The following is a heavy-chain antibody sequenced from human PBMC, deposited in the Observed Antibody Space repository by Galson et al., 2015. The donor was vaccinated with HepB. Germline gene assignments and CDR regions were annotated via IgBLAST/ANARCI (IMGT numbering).Heavy chain of an antibody. CDR2: ISAYNGNT. CDR3: ARERGGMITFGGVINYYYYYGMDV. V-gene: IGHV1-18*04. CDR1: GYTFTSYG. Sequence: SVKVSCKASGYTFTSYGISWVRQAPGQGLEWMGWISAYNGNTNYAQELQGRVTMTTDTSTSTAYMELRSLRSDDTAVYYCARERGGMITFGGVINYYYYYGMDVWGQGTTVTVSS. J-gene: IGHJ6*02. D-gene: IGHD3-16*02.